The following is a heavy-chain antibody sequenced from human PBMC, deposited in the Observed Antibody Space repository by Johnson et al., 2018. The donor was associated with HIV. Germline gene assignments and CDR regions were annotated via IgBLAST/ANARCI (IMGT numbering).Heavy chain of an antibody. J-gene: IGHJ3*02. CDR3: ARAEIYGGRVGDFAFDI. Sequence: VQLVESGGGLIQPGGSLRVSCAASGFSVSGNYMSWVRQAPGKGLEWVSLIRWDGAITHYADSVKGRFTISSDNSRNSLYLQMKSLRPEDTALYYCARAEIYGGRVGDFAFDIWGRGTMVTISS. V-gene: IGHV3-43D*03. D-gene: IGHD3-10*01. CDR1: GFSVSGNY. CDR2: IRWDGAIT.